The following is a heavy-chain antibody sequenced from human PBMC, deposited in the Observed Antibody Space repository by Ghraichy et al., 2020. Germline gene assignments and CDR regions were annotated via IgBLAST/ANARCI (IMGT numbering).Heavy chain of an antibody. CDR1: GGTFSSYA. CDR2: IIPIFGTA. J-gene: IGHJ4*02. D-gene: IGHD2-2*02. CDR3: AREVGRCSSTSCYNDY. Sequence: SVKVSCKASGGTFSSYAISWVRQAPGQGLEWMGGIIPIFGTANYAQKFQGRVTITADESTSTAYMELSSLRSEDPAVYYCAREVGRCSSTSCYNDYWGQGTLVTVSS. V-gene: IGHV1-69*13.